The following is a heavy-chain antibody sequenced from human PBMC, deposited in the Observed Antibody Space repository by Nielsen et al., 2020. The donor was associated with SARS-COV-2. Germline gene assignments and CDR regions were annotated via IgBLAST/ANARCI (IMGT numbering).Heavy chain of an antibody. CDR3: ARQRYLDK. Sequence: GGSLRLSCAASGFTVSSYWMNWVRQAPGKGLEWVANIKEDGSEKNYVDSVKGRFTISRDNAKNSLYLQMNSLRAEDTAVYYCARQRYLDKWGQGTLVTVSS. V-gene: IGHV3-7*03. D-gene: IGHD3-9*01. CDR1: GFTVSSYW. J-gene: IGHJ4*02. CDR2: IKEDGSEK.